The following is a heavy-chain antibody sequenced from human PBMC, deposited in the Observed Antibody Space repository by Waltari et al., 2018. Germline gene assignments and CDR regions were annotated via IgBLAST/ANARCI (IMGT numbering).Heavy chain of an antibody. J-gene: IGHJ4*02. Sequence: QVQLVQSGAGVKKPGSSVKVSCKASGGPFRSYAISWVRQAPGQGLEWLGRMILIYVKANYAQKIHGRVTITADKSTSTANMELSSLRSEDTAVYYCARDLVGAAAAGTFDYWGQGTLVTVSS. D-gene: IGHD6-13*01. CDR1: GGPFRSYA. CDR2: MILIYVKA. V-gene: IGHV1-69*04. CDR3: ARDLVGAAAAGTFDY.